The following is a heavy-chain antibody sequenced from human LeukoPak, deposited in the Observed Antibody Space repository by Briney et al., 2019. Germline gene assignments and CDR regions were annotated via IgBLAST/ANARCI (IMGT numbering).Heavy chain of an antibody. CDR3: TKDLMTGFSNGWHFGS. CDR2: TSGDEDST. V-gene: IGHV3-23*01. CDR1: GFTFKSFA. D-gene: IGHD6-19*01. Sequence: PWGSPVLSCAASGFTFKSFAMSWVRQAPGKGLEWVAVTSGDEDSTHYAESVRGRFIISTDNSKSSLYLQMNSLRAEDTAVYYCTKDLMTGFSNGWHFGSWGQSHVVTVSS. J-gene: IGHJ1*01.